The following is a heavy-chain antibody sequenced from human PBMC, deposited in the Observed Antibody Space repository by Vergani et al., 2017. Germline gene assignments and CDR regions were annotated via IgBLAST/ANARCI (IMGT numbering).Heavy chain of an antibody. J-gene: IGHJ4*02. CDR1: GITFSDYA. Sequence: EVQLVESGGGLVQPGGSLRLSCAASGITFSDYAVAWVRQAPGKGLEWVSLISASRGSTYYADSVKGRFTISRDNSKNTSYVQMNNLRGDDTAVYYCASSRSILFGPDYWGQGTLVTVSS. CDR2: ISASRGST. V-gene: IGHV3-23*04. CDR3: ASSRSILFGPDY. D-gene: IGHD3-10*02.